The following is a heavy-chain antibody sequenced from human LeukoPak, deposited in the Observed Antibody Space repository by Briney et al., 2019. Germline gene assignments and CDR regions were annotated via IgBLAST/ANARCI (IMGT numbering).Heavy chain of an antibody. CDR1: GYTFTSYD. J-gene: IGHJ4*02. CDR2: MNPNSGNT. D-gene: IGHD6-13*01. Sequence: ASVKVSCKASGYTFTSYDINWVRHATGQGLEWKGWMNPNSGNTGYAQKFQGRVTITRNTSISTAYMELSSLRSEATGLYYCARLEKRGIAARGSFNQRDQGNLVPVSS. V-gene: IGHV1-8*03. CDR3: ARLEKRGIAARGSFNQ.